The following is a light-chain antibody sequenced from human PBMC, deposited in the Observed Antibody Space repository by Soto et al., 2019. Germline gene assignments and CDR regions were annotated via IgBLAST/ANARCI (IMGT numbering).Light chain of an antibody. CDR2: EVS. CDR1: SSDVGGYGY. Sequence: QSALTQPPSASGSPGQTVTISCTGASSDVGGYGYVSWYQQHPGKAPKLMIYEVSKRPSGVPDRFSGSKSGNTASLTVSGLQAEDEAHYYCSSYGGSNNLVFGGGTKVTVL. J-gene: IGLJ2*01. CDR3: SSYGGSNNLV. V-gene: IGLV2-8*01.